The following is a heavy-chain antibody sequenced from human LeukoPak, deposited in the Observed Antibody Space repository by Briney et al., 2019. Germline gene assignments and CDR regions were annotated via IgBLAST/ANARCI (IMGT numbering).Heavy chain of an antibody. CDR3: ARVGCSSTSCPPGYYYMDV. D-gene: IGHD2-2*01. CDR1: EFSVGSNY. J-gene: IGHJ6*03. CDR2: IYSGGST. Sequence: GGSLRLSCAASEFSVGSNYMTWVRQAPGKGLEWVSLIYSGGSTYYADSVKGRFTISRDNSKNTLYLQMNSLRAEDTAVYYCARVGCSSTSCPPGYYYMDVWGKGTTVTISS. V-gene: IGHV3-66*01.